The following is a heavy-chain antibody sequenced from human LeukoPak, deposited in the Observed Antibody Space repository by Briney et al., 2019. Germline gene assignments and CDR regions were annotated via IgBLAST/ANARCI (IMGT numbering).Heavy chain of an antibody. CDR3: ARVHDYGDY. V-gene: IGHV1-2*02. CDR2: INPNSGGT. CDR1: GGTFSSYA. J-gene: IGHJ4*02. Sequence: ASVRVSCKASGGTFSSYAISWVRQAPGQGLEWMGWINPNSGGTNYAQKFQGRVTMTRDTSISTAYMELSRLRSDDTAVYYCARVHDYGDYWGQGTLVTVSS.